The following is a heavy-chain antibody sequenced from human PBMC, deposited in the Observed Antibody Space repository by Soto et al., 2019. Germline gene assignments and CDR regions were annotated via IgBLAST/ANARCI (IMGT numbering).Heavy chain of an antibody. Sequence: QVKLVESGGGVVQPGRSLRLSCAASGFTFSDYGMHWVRQAPGKGLEWVAVIWHDGSDKFYADSVRGRFTVSRDNSKNTLFLQMNILRADDTALYYCARESGTHPAFDSWGQGTLDTVSS. CDR3: ARESGTHPAFDS. CDR1: GFTFSDYG. CDR2: IWHDGSDK. J-gene: IGHJ4*02. V-gene: IGHV3-33*01. D-gene: IGHD1-26*01.